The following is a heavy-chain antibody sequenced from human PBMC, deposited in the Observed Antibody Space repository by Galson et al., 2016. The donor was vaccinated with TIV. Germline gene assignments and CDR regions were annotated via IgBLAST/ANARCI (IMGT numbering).Heavy chain of an antibody. CDR1: GFSLTTTEVG. CDR2: IYGDDDE. J-gene: IGHJ3*01. Sequence: PALVKPTQTLTLTCTFSGFSLTTTEVGVGWIRQPPGKALEWLALIYGDDDERYRPTLKSRLTIIKDTSKNHVVLTMTKMDPVDTGTYYCAHIQGMMNSLDVWGQGTMVTVSS. V-gene: IGHV2-5*02. CDR3: AHIQGMMNSLDV. D-gene: IGHD3-16*01.